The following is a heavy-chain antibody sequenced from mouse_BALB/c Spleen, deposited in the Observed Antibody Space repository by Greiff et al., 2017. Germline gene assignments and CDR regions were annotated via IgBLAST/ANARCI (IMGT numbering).Heavy chain of an antibody. CDR3: ARPDYGSSYFDY. V-gene: IGHV5-9-3*01. Sequence: DVKLVESGGGLVKPGGSLKLSCAASGFTFSSYAMSWVRQTQEKRLEWVATISSGGSYTYYPDSVKGRFTISRDNAKNTLYLQMSSLRSEDTAMYYCARPDYGSSYFDYWGQGTTLTVSS. CDR1: GFTFSSYA. CDR2: ISSGGSYT. D-gene: IGHD1-1*01. J-gene: IGHJ2*01.